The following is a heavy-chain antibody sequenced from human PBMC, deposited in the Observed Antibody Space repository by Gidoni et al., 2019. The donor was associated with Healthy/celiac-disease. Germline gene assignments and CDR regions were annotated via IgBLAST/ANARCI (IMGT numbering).Heavy chain of an antibody. V-gene: IGHV4-34*01. CDR1: GGSFSGYY. J-gene: IGHJ4*02. CDR2: INHSGST. D-gene: IGHD3-10*01. Sequence: QVQLQQWGAGLLKPSETLSLTCAVYGGSFSGYYWSWIRQPPGKGLEWIGEINHSGSTNYNPSLKSRVTISVDTSKNQFSLKLSSVTAADTAVYYCARGVGSRYYGSGSYYLPPVLFDYWGQGTLVTVSS. CDR3: ARGVGSRYYGSGSYYLPPVLFDY.